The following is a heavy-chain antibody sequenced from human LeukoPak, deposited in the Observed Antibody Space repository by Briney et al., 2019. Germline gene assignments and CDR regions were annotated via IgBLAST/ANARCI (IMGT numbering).Heavy chain of an antibody. V-gene: IGHV3-23*01. J-gene: IGHJ3*02. CDR2: VSGNADTT. Sequence: SGGSLRLSCAASGFTFSSYEMNWVRQAPGKGLEWVSGVSGNADTTYYADSVKGRFTISRDNSKNTLYLQMNSLRAEDTAVYYCAKAYYYDSNGVDAFDIWGQGTMVTVSS. CDR3: AKAYYYDSNGVDAFDI. CDR1: GFTFSSYE. D-gene: IGHD3-22*01.